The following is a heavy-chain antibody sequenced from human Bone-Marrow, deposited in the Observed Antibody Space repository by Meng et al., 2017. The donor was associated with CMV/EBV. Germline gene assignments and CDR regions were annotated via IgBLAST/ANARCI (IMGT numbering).Heavy chain of an antibody. V-gene: IGHV4-39*01. Sequence: TVSGGSISSSSYYWGWIRQPPGKGLEWIGSIYYSGSTYYNPSLKSRVTISVDTSKNQFSLKLSSVTAADTAVYYCASLTRGYYLDYWGQGTLVTVSS. CDR1: GGSISSSSYY. CDR2: IYYSGST. D-gene: IGHD7-27*01. CDR3: ASLTRGYYLDY. J-gene: IGHJ4*02.